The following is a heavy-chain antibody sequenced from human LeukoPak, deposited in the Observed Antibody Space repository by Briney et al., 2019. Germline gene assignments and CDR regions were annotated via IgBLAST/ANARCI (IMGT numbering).Heavy chain of an antibody. Sequence: GGSLRLSCAASGFTFSSYWMTWVRQAPGKGLECVANIKEDGSEEYYVDSVKGRFSISRDNAKNSLHLQMNSLRAEDTAVYYCARRRYSGYDTLGYWGQGTLVTVSS. CDR2: IKEDGSEE. J-gene: IGHJ4*02. CDR1: GFTFSSYW. CDR3: ARRRYSGYDTLGY. D-gene: IGHD5-12*01. V-gene: IGHV3-7*01.